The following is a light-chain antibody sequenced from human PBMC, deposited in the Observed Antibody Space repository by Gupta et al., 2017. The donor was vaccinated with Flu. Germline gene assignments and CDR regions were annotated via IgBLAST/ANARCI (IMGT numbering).Light chain of an antibody. CDR2: DVS. V-gene: IGLV2-14*01. J-gene: IGLJ1*01. CDR3: SSYTSISTFYV. CDR1: SSDVGRSDS. Sequence: QSALTQPASVSGSPGQSITISCTVTSSDVGRSDSVSWYQQHPGKAPKLLIYDVSNRPSGVSSRFSGSKSGNTASLTISGLQAEDETDYYCSSYTSISTFYVFGTGTKVTVL.